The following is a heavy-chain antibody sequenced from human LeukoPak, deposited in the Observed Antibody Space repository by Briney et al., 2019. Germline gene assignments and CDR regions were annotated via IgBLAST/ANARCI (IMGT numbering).Heavy chain of an antibody. CDR2: IYYSGST. CDR1: GGSFSGYY. Sequence: SETLSLTCAVYGGSFSGYYWSWIRQPPGKGLGWIGSIYYSGSTYYNPSLKSRVTISVDTSKNQFSLKLSSVTAADTAVYYCARGGVVGTKFDYWGQGTLVTASS. J-gene: IGHJ4*02. D-gene: IGHD2-2*01. CDR3: ARGGVVGTKFDY. V-gene: IGHV4-34*01.